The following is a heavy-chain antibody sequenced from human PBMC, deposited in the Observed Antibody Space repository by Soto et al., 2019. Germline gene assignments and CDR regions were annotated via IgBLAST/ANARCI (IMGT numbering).Heavy chain of an antibody. CDR2: IYYSGST. CDR1: GGSISSYY. D-gene: IGHD3-3*01. V-gene: IGHV4-59*01. J-gene: IGHJ6*02. Sequence: SETLCLTCTVSGGSISSYYWSWIRQPPGKGLEWIGYIYYSGSTNYNPSLKSRVTISVDTSKNQFSLKLSSVTAADTAVYYCARGSPDFWSGYGYYYCGMDVWGQGPTVTVSS. CDR3: ARGSPDFWSGYGYYYCGMDV.